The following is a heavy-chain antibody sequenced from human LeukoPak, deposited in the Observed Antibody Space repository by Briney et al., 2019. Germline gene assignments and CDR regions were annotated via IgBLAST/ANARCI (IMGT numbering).Heavy chain of an antibody. CDR1: GGTFSSYA. CDR2: IIPIFGTA. Sequence: SVKVSXKASGGTFSSYAISWVRQAPGQGLEWMGRIIPIFGTANYAQKFQGRVTITTDESTSTAYMELSSLRSEDTAVYYCARDSHYGGNSPYFFDYWGQGTLVTVSS. V-gene: IGHV1-69*05. CDR3: ARDSHYGGNSPYFFDY. D-gene: IGHD4-23*01. J-gene: IGHJ4*02.